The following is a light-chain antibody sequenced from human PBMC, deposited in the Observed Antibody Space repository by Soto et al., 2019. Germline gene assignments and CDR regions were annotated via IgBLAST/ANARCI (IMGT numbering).Light chain of an antibody. V-gene: IGKV3-20*01. CDR1: QSVSSSY. CDR3: QQYGSSIT. CDR2: GAS. Sequence: IVLTQSPGILSLSPGERATLSCRASQSVSSSYLAWYQQKPGQAPRLLIYGASSRATGIPDRFSGSGSGTDFTLTISRLEPEDFAMYYCQQYGSSITFGQGTRLEIK. J-gene: IGKJ5*01.